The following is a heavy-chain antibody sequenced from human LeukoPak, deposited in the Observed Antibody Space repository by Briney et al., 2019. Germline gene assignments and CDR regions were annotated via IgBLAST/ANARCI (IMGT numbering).Heavy chain of an antibody. J-gene: IGHJ4*02. V-gene: IGHV3-23*01. CDR2: ISGSGGST. D-gene: IGHD5-18*01. CDR3: AKDRYSYGYGLDY. Sequence: GGSLRLSCAASGFTFSSYAMRWVRQAPGKGLEWVSAISGSGGSTYYADSVKGRFTISRDNSKNTLYLQMNSLRAEDTTVDYCAKDRYSYGYGLDYWGQGTLVTVSS. CDR1: GFTFSSYA.